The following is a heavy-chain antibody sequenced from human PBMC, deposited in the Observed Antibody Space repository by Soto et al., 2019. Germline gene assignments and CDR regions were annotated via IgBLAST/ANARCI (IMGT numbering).Heavy chain of an antibody. CDR3: AREGLLLLPDY. V-gene: IGHV1-18*01. Sequence: QIQLVKSGTEVRKPGASAKVSCKTSGYTFTNNDVCWVRQTPGQGLEWMGWISPYSGKTNYARKFKDRVTMTTDTSTSTVYMELTSLTSDATAVYYCAREGLLLLPDYWGQGTLVTVSS. CDR1: GYTFTNND. J-gene: IGHJ4*02. CDR2: ISPYSGKT. D-gene: IGHD3-22*01.